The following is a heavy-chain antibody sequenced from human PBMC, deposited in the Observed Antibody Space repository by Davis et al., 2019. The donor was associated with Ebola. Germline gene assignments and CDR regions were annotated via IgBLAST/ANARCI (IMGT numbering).Heavy chain of an antibody. D-gene: IGHD5-24*01. CDR3: ARVISRDGYNPGYFDY. J-gene: IGHJ4*02. CDR1: GGSISSNNW. Sequence: PSETLSLTCAVSGGSISSNNWWSWVRQPPGKGLEWVGRSRNKANSYTTEYAASVKARFTISRDDSKNSLFLQMNSLEAEDTAVYYCARVISRDGYNPGYFDYWGQGTLVTVSS. CDR2: SRNKANSYTT. V-gene: IGHV3-72*01.